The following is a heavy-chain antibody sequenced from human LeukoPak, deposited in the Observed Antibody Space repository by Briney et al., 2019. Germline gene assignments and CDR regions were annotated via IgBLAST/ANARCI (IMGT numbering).Heavy chain of an antibody. CDR1: GGTFSSYA. CDR3: ACHYYDSSGYTF. Sequence: VASVKVSCKASGGTFSSYAISWVRQAPGQGLEWMGRIIPILGIANYAQKFQGRVTITADKSTGTAYMELSSLRSEDTAVYYCACHYYDSSGYTFWGQGTLVTVSS. D-gene: IGHD3-22*01. J-gene: IGHJ4*02. CDR2: IIPILGIA. V-gene: IGHV1-69*04.